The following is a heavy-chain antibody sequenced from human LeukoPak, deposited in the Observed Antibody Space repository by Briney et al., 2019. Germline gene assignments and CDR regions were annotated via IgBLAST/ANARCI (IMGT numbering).Heavy chain of an antibody. D-gene: IGHD3-3*01. J-gene: IGHJ4*02. V-gene: IGHV4-59*12. Sequence: PSETLSLTCTVSGGSISSYYWSWIRQPPGKGLEWIGYIYYSGSTNYNPSLKSRVTISVDTSKNQFSLKLSSVTAADTAVYYCARVGHVVTIFGVVIQQGIDYWGQGTLVTVSS. CDR3: ARVGHVVTIFGVVIQQGIDY. CDR1: GGSISSYY. CDR2: IYYSGST.